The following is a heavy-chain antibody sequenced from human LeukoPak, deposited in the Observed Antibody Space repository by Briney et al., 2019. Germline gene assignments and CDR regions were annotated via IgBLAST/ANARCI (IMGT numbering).Heavy chain of an antibody. J-gene: IGHJ4*02. Sequence: GGSLRLSCAASGFTFSDYYMSWIRQAPGKGLEWVSYISSSSSYTNYADSVKGRFTISRDNSKNTLYLQMNSLRAEDTAVYYCAKGLYYFDYWGQGTLVTVSS. CDR2: ISSSSSYT. V-gene: IGHV3-11*03. CDR3: AKGLYYFDY. D-gene: IGHD6-19*01. CDR1: GFTFSDYY.